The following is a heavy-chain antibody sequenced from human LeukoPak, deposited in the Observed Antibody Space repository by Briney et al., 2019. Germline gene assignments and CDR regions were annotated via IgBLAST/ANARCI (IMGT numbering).Heavy chain of an antibody. D-gene: IGHD1-26*01. Sequence: AASVKVSCTASGYTFTSLYIHWVRQAPGQGLEWMGIINPSGDNTNHAQKFEGRLTMTRDTSTSTVYMELSSLRFEDTAVYYCARGLGSESYYGYWGQGTLVIVSS. V-gene: IGHV1-46*01. CDR1: GYTFTSLY. J-gene: IGHJ4*02. CDR3: ARGLGSESYYGY. CDR2: INPSGDNT.